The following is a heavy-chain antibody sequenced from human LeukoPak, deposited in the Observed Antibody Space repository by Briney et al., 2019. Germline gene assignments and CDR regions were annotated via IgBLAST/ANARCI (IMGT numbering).Heavy chain of an antibody. CDR3: ARGGTNPGPYYYYYMDV. J-gene: IGHJ6*03. V-gene: IGHV1-18*01. D-gene: IGHD1-14*01. CDR1: GYTFTSYG. CDR2: ISAYNGNT. Sequence: VASVTVSFKASGYTFTSYGISWVRQAPGQGLEWMGWISAYNGNTNYAQKLQGRVTMTTDTSTSTVYMELSSLRSEDTAVYYCARGGTNPGPYYYYYMDVWGKGTTVTVSS.